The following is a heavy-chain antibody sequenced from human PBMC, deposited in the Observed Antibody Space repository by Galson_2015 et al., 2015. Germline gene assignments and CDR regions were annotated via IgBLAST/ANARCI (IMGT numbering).Heavy chain of an antibody. CDR2: IYYSGST. CDR3: AREPGLVQLGGY. J-gene: IGHJ4*02. V-gene: IGHV4-39*07. D-gene: IGHD2-2*01. Sequence: CTVSGGSISSSSYYWGWIRQPPWKGLEWIGSIYYSGSTYYNPSLKSRVTISVDTSKNQFSLKLSSVTAADTAVYYCAREPGLVQLGGYWGQGTLVTVS. CDR1: GGSISSSSYY.